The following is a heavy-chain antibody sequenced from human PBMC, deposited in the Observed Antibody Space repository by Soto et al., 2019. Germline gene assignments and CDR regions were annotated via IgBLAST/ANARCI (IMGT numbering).Heavy chain of an antibody. J-gene: IGHJ4*02. V-gene: IGHV3-23*01. Sequence: GGSLRLSXAASGFSFIDHVMHWVRQAPGKGLQWVSRVGGSGVSTYYADFVRGRFTTSRENFRDTVYLHMTDLRVEDTAIYYCARGHPTNSAIDTWGQGTLVTVSS. CDR3: ARGHPTNSAIDT. CDR2: VGGSGVST. D-gene: IGHD1-26*01. CDR1: GFSFIDHV.